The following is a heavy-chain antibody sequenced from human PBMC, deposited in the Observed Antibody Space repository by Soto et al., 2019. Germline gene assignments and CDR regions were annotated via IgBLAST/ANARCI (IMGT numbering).Heavy chain of an antibody. J-gene: IGHJ4*02. CDR1: GGSFSGYY. D-gene: IGHD3-10*01. V-gene: IGHV4-34*01. CDR3: ARGLPYGSGSPNYFDY. Sequence: SETLSLTCAVYGGSFSGYYWSWIRQPPGKGLEWIGEINHSGSTNYNPSLKSRVTISVDTSKNQFSLKLSSVTAADTAVYYCARGLPYGSGSPNYFDYWGQGTLVTVSS. CDR2: INHSGST.